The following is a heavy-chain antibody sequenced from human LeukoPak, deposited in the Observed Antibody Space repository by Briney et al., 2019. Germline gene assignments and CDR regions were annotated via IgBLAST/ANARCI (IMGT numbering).Heavy chain of an antibody. J-gene: IGHJ3*02. V-gene: IGHV3-48*03. CDR2: ISSSGSTI. D-gene: IGHD4-17*01. CDR1: GFTFSSYE. Sequence: GGSLRLSCAASGFTFSSYEMNWVRQAPGKGLEWVSYISSSGSTIYYADSVKGRFTISRDNAKKSVYLQMNSLRAEDTAVYYCARSRRDGDYLLNAFDIWGQGTMVSVSS. CDR3: ARSRRDGDYLLNAFDI.